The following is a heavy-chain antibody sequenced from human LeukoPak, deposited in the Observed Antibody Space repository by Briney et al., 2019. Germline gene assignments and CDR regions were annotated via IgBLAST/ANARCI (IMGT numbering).Heavy chain of an antibody. Sequence: VGSLRLSCAASGFTFSSYAMSWVRQAPGKGLEWVSAISGSGGSTYYAASVKCRFTISRDKSKNTPNLQMNSLRAEDTAVYYCAKAAGRATAVAGTLTFDYWAQGTRVTVSS. CDR2: ISGSGGST. J-gene: IGHJ4*02. D-gene: IGHD6-19*01. CDR1: GFTFSSYA. CDR3: AKAAGRATAVAGTLTFDY. V-gene: IGHV3-23*01.